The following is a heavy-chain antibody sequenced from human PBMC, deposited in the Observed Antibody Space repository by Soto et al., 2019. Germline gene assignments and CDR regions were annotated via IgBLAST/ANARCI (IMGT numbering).Heavy chain of an antibody. CDR2: IVGSGDA. CDR3: AKENTPDYVDYVDY. Sequence: GGSMRLSCVASRFTFSTRSRMWVRQAPGKRLEWVSGIVGSGDAFHADSVKGGFTISKDNSNNTLYLQMNALRAEDTALYFCAKENTPDYVDYVDYGGQGTLVTVSS. V-gene: IGHV3-23*01. J-gene: IGHJ4*02. D-gene: IGHD4-17*01. CDR1: RFTFSTRS.